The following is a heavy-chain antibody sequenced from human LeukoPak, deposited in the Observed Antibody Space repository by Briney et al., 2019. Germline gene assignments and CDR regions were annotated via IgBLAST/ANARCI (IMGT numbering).Heavy chain of an antibody. CDR1: DDPINSGVYY. D-gene: IGHD1-26*01. J-gene: IGHJ6*03. CDR3: ARAKKRSGRSRNFYLDV. Sequence: SETLSLTCTVSDDPINSGVYYWNWIRQPAGKGLEWIGHIYTSGTTTNSNPSLKSRVAISLDTSKNHFSLKLSSVTAADTAVYYCARAKKRSGRSRNFYLDVWGKGTTVTVSS. CDR2: IYTSGTTT. V-gene: IGHV4-61*09.